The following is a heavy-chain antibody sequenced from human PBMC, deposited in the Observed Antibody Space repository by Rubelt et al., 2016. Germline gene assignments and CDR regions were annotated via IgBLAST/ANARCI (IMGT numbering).Heavy chain of an antibody. CDR3: ARGYTSSPQHVDY. Sequence: EVQLVESGGGLVKPGESLRLSCAASGFTVSSTYMSWVRQTPGKGLEWVSIIYSGVSTYYAGSLKGRLPISRGNSNNTVDLQMGSRRPESTAVYYCARGYTSSPQHVDYWGQGTLVTVSS. V-gene: IGHV3-66*01. CDR1: GFTVSSTY. D-gene: IGHD6-6*01. CDR2: IYSGVST. J-gene: IGHJ4*02.